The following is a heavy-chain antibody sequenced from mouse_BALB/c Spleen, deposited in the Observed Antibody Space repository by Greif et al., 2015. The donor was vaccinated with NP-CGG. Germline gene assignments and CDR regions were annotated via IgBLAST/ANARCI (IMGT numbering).Heavy chain of an antibody. D-gene: IGHD3-3*01. CDR3: ARGHAWFAY. Sequence: EVKLVESGGGLVKPGGSLKLSCAASGFTFSSYAMSWVRQTPEKRLEWVATISSGGSYTYYPDSVKGRFTISRDNAKNTLYLQMGSLRSEDTAMYYCARGHAWFAYWGQGTLVTVSA. CDR2: ISSGGSYT. J-gene: IGHJ3*01. CDR1: GFTFSSYA. V-gene: IGHV5-9-1*01.